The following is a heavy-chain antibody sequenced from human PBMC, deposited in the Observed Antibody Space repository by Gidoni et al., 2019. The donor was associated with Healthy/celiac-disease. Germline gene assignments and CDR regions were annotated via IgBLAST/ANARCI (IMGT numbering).Heavy chain of an antibody. CDR3: AREKSFYGPNLRFDY. CDR2: ISAYNGNT. J-gene: IGHJ4*02. CDR1: GYTFTSYV. D-gene: IGHD3-10*01. Sequence: QVPLVQSGAEVQKPGASVKVSCKASGYTFTSYVISWVRQAPGQGLEWMGWISAYNGNTNEAQKLQGRVTMTTDTSTSKAYMELRSLRSDDTAVYYCAREKSFYGPNLRFDYWGQGTL. V-gene: IGHV1-18*01.